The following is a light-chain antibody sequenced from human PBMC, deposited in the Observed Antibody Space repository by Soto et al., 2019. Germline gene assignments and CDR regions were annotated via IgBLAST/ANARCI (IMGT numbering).Light chain of an antibody. Sequence: EIVLTQSPATLSLSPGERATLSCRANQSVSTYLAWYQQQRGQAPRLLIYDSSHRATGIPARFSGSGSGTAFTLTISSLEPEDFAVYYCRHGSTSFGGGTKVDI. J-gene: IGKJ4*01. CDR2: DSS. CDR3: RHGSTS. V-gene: IGKV3-11*01. CDR1: QSVSTY.